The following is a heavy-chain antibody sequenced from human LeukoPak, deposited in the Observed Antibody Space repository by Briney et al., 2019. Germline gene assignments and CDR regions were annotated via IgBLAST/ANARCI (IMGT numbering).Heavy chain of an antibody. V-gene: IGHV3-21*01. CDR3: ASLSSSCPD. Sequence: GGSLRPSCAASGFTFSSYSMNWVRQAPGKGLEWVSSISSSSSYIYYADSVKGRFTISRDNAKNSLCLQMNSLRAEDTAVYYCASLSSSCPDWGQGTLVTVSS. CDR1: GFTFSSYS. CDR2: ISSSSSYI. J-gene: IGHJ4*02. D-gene: IGHD6-13*01.